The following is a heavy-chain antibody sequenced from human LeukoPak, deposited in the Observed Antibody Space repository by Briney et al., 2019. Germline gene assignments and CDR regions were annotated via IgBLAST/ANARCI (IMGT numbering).Heavy chain of an antibody. D-gene: IGHD3-10*01. J-gene: IGHJ4*02. CDR2: IRYDGSNK. Sequence: GGSLRLSCVASGFTFSSYGMHWVRQAPGKGLEWVAFIRYDGSNKYYADSVKGRFTISRDNSKNTLYLQMNSLRAEDTAVYYCAKDRMVRGVPPDYWGQGTLVTVSS. V-gene: IGHV3-30*02. CDR1: GFTFSSYG. CDR3: AKDRMVRGVPPDY.